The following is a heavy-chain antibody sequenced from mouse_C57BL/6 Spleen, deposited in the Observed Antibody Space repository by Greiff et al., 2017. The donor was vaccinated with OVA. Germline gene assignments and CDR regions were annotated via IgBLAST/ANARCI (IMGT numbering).Heavy chain of an antibody. CDR1: GYSFTDYN. CDR3: ARPLYYGSNPHYAMDY. D-gene: IGHD1-1*01. J-gene: IGHJ4*01. Sequence: VQLKESGPELVKPGASVKISCKASGYSFTDYNMHWVKQSYGKSLEWIGVINPNYGTISYNQKFKGKATLTVDQSSSTAYMQLNSLTSEDSAVYYCARPLYYGSNPHYAMDYWGQGTSVTVSS. V-gene: IGHV1-39*01. CDR2: INPNYGTI.